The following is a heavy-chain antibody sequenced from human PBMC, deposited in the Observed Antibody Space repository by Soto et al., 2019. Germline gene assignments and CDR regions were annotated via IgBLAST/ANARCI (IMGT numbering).Heavy chain of an antibody. CDR2: IIPIFGTA. CDR1: GGTLSSYA. D-gene: IGHD1-20*01. Sequence: SVKVSCKASGGTLSSYAISWVRQAPGQGLEWMGGIIPIFGTANYAQKFQGRVTITADESTSTAYMELSSLRSEDTAVYYCATYNWNDVLGYWGQGTLVTVSS. V-gene: IGHV1-69*13. J-gene: IGHJ4*02. CDR3: ATYNWNDVLGY.